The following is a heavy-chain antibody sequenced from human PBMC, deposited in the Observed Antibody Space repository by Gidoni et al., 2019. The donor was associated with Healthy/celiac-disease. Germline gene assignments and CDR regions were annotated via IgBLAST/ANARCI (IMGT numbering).Heavy chain of an antibody. CDR2: INSDGSST. CDR3: ALVGDPRYYGCYMDV. J-gene: IGHJ6*03. CDR1: GFTFSSYW. Sequence: EVQLVESRGGLVQPGGSLRLSCAASGFTFSSYWMHWVRQAPGKGLVWVSRINSDGSSTSYADSVKGRFTISRDNAKNTLYLQMNSLRAEDTAVYYCALVGDPRYYGCYMDVWGKGTTVTVSS. V-gene: IGHV3-74*01.